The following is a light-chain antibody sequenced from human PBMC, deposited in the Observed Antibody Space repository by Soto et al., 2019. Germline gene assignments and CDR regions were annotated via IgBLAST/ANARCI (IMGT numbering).Light chain of an antibody. CDR3: VLYMGSGISE. Sequence: QTVVTQEPSFSVSPGGTVTLTCGLSSGSVSPSYYPSWYQQTPGQAPRTLIYSTNSRSSGVPDRFSGSILGNKAALTITGAQADDESDYYCVLYMGSGISEFGGGTKLTVL. CDR1: SGSVSPSYY. CDR2: STN. V-gene: IGLV8-61*01. J-gene: IGLJ2*01.